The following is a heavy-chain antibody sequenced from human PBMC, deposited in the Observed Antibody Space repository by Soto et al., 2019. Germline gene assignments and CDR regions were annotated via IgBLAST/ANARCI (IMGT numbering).Heavy chain of an antibody. CDR2: ISYDGSNK. CDR3: AKDFRTFQLIHKYYFDY. D-gene: IGHD6-13*01. CDR1: GFTFSSYG. V-gene: IGHV3-30*18. J-gene: IGHJ4*02. Sequence: GGSLRLSCAASGFTFSSYGMHWVRQAPGKGLEWVAVISYDGSNKYYADSVKGRFTISRDNSKNTLYLQMNSLRAEDTAVYYCAKDFRTFQLIHKYYFDYWGQGTLVTVSS.